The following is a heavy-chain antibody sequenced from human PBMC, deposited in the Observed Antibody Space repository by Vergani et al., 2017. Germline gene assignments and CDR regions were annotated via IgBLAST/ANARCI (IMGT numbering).Heavy chain of an antibody. CDR2: ISGSGGST. D-gene: IGHD2-2*01. J-gene: IGHJ3*02. V-gene: IGHV3-23*01. Sequence: EVQLLESGGGLVQPGGSLRLSCAASRFTFSNYAMSWVRQAPGKGLEWVSSISGSGGSTYYADSVKGRFTISRDNSKNTLYLQMNSLRADDTAVYYCAKDHGYAGVAEAFDIWCQGTMVTVSS. CDR1: RFTFSNYA. CDR3: AKDHGYAGVAEAFDI.